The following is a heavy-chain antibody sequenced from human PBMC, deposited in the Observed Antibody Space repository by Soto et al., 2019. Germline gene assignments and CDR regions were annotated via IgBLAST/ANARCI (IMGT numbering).Heavy chain of an antibody. CDR1: GFTFSSYW. CDR3: ARERGKAAAVHFDY. CDR2: TNSDGSST. J-gene: IGHJ4*02. Sequence: EVQLVESGGGLVQPGGSLRLSCAASGFTFSSYWMHWVRQAPGKGLVWVSRTNSDGSSTSYADSVKGRFTISRDNAKNTLYLQMNSLRAEDTAVYYCARERGKAAAVHFDYWGQGTLVTVSS. V-gene: IGHV3-74*01. D-gene: IGHD6-13*01.